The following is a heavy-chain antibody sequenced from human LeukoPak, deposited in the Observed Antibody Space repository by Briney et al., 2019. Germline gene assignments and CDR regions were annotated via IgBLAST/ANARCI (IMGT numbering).Heavy chain of an antibody. CDR3: ARVKAYGGAGDFDY. D-gene: IGHD3-10*01. J-gene: IGHJ4*02. V-gene: IGHV1-2*02. CDR2: INPISGAT. CDR1: GYTFTGYY. Sequence: TSVKVSCKASGYTFTGYYMHWVRQAPGQGLEWLGWINPISGATNYAQKFQGRVTMTRDTSISTAYMEVTRLTSDDTAVYFCARVKAYGGAGDFDYWGQGTLVTVSS.